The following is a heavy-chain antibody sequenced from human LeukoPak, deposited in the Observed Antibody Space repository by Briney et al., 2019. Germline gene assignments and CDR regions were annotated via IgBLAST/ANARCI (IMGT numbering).Heavy chain of an antibody. D-gene: IGHD5-18*01. CDR1: GYTFTGYY. CDR3: ARAHPIQLWSSAVSAFDI. V-gene: IGHV1-46*01. CDR2: INPSGGST. J-gene: IGHJ3*02. Sequence: GASVKVSCKASGYTFTGYYMHWVRQAPGQGLEWMGIINPSGGSTSYAQKFQGRVTMTRDMSTSTVYMELSSLRSEDTAVYYCARAHPIQLWSSAVSAFDIWGQGTMVTVSS.